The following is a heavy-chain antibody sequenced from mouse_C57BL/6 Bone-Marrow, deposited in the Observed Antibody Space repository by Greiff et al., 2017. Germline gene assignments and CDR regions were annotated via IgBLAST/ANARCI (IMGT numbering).Heavy chain of an antibody. CDR2: IYPGSGST. J-gene: IGHJ2*01. CDR1: GYTFTSYW. V-gene: IGHV1-55*01. Sequence: QVQLQQPGAELVKPGASVKMSCKASGYTFTSYWITWVKQRPGQGLEWIGDIYPGSGSTNYNEKFKSKATLTVDTSSSTAYMQLSSLTSEDSAVYYCARSPDYYGSSDFDYWGQGTTLTVSS. CDR3: ARSPDYYGSSDFDY. D-gene: IGHD1-1*01.